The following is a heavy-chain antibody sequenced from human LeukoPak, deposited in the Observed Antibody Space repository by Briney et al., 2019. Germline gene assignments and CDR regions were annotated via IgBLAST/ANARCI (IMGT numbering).Heavy chain of an antibody. CDR2: INHSGST. Sequence: KPSETLSLTCAVYGGSFSGYYWSWIRQPPGKGLEWIREINHSGSTNYNPSLKSRVTISVDTSKNQFSLKLSSVTAADTAVYYCARARRYDFWSGYPTYYYYYMDVWGKGTTVTVSS. CDR1: GGSFSGYY. V-gene: IGHV4-34*01. CDR3: ARARRYDFWSGYPTYYYYYMDV. J-gene: IGHJ6*03. D-gene: IGHD3-3*01.